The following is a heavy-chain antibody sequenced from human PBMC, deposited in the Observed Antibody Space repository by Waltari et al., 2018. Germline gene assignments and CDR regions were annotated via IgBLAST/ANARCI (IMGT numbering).Heavy chain of an antibody. Sequence: QLQLQESGPGLVKPSETLSLTCTVSGGSLSSSSYYLGWILQPPGKGLEWIGSIYYSGSTYYNPSLKSRVTISVDTSKNQFSLKLSSVTAADTAVYYCARVGGEGNGAGWFDPWGQGTLVTVSS. CDR3: ARVGGEGNGAGWFDP. CDR2: IYYSGST. J-gene: IGHJ5*02. V-gene: IGHV4-39*07. D-gene: IGHD1-26*01. CDR1: GGSLSSSSYY.